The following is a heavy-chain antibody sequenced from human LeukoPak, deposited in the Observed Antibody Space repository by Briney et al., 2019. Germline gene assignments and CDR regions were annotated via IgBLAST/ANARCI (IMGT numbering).Heavy chain of an antibody. CDR3: ANDPKLRLGELSLYRGRIPY. V-gene: IGHV3-64*01. J-gene: IGHJ4*02. CDR2: ISSNGGKT. Sequence: PGGSLRLSCTVSGFTVSSNSWSWVRQAPGKGLEYVSTISSNGGKTNYANSVKGRFTISRDNSKNTLYLQMGSLRADDVAVYYCANDPKLRLGELSLYRGRIPYWGQGTLVTVSS. CDR1: GFTVSSNS. D-gene: IGHD3-16*02.